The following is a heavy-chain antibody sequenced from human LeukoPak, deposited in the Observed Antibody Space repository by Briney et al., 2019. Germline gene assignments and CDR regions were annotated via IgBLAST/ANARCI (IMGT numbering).Heavy chain of an antibody. D-gene: IGHD6-6*01. CDR2: INPSSGGT. CDR1: GYSFTGYY. Sequence: ASVKVSCKASGYSFTGYYMHCVRQSPGQRLGGMRWINPSSGGTNYGQKFQGRVSMTRDMSIATAYMELNSMRSDDTAMDYCAREYEYGSSTWGQGTLVTVSS. J-gene: IGHJ4*02. CDR3: AREYEYGSST. V-gene: IGHV1-2*02.